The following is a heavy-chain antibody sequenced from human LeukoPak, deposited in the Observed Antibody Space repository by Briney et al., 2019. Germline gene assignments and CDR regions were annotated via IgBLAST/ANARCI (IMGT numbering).Heavy chain of an antibody. J-gene: IGHJ4*02. V-gene: IGHV4-31*03. Sequence: SETLSLTCTVSGGSISSCGYYWSWIRQHPGKGLEWIGYIYYSGSTYYNPSLKSRVTISVDTSKNQFSLKLSSVTAADTAVYYCARSLLANYFDYWGQGTLVTVSS. CDR1: GGSISSCGYY. D-gene: IGHD3-10*01. CDR3: ARSLLANYFDY. CDR2: IYYSGST.